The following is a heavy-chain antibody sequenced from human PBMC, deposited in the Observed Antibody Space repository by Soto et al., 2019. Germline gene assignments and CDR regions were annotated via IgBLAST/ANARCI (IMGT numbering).Heavy chain of an antibody. J-gene: IGHJ4*02. CDR3: ARMDSGYDLTFAFDY. D-gene: IGHD5-12*01. CDR1: GFTFSSYS. V-gene: IGHV3-21*01. Sequence: GGSLRLSCAASGFTFSSYSMNWVRQAPGKGLEWVSSISSSSSYIYYADSVKGRFTISRDNAKNSLYLQMNSLRAEDTAVYYCARMDSGYDLTFAFDYWGQGTLVTVSS. CDR2: ISSSSSYI.